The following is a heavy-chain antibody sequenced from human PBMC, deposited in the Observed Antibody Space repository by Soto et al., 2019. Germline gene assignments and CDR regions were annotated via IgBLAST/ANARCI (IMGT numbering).Heavy chain of an antibody. CDR1: GVSISSYY. Sequence: SETLSLTCTVSGVSISSYYWSWIRQPAGKGLEWIGRIYTSGSTNYNPSLKSRVTMSVDTSKNQFSLRLSSVTAADTAVYYCAREIRPYMTTYYYGMDVWGQGTTVTVSS. CDR3: AREIRPYMTTYYYGMDV. V-gene: IGHV4-4*07. CDR2: IYTSGST. D-gene: IGHD4-17*01. J-gene: IGHJ6*02.